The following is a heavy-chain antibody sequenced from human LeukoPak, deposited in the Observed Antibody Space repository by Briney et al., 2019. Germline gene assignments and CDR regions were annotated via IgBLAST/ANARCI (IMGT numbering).Heavy chain of an antibody. D-gene: IGHD3-22*01. CDR3: ARGIWDSSGYYFDY. CDR2: IKQDGSEK. Sequence: PGGSLRLSCAASGFTFSSYWMSWVRQAPGKGLEWVANIKQDGSEKYYVDSVKGRFTISRDNAKNSLYLQMNSLRAEDTAVYYCARGIWDSSGYYFDYWGQGTLVTVSS. CDR1: GFTFSSYW. V-gene: IGHV3-7*01. J-gene: IGHJ4*02.